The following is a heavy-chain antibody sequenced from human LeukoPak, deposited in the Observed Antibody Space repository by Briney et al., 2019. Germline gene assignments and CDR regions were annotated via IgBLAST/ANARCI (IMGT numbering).Heavy chain of an antibody. CDR2: INPNSGGT. V-gene: IGHV1-2*02. J-gene: IGHJ4*02. CDR3: ARIDILTGYYYFDY. Sequence: ASVKVSCKASGYTFTGYYMHWVRQAPGQGLEWMGWINPNSGGTNYAQKFQGRVTMTRDTSISTAYMELSRLRSDDTAVYYCARIDILTGYYYFDYWGQGTLVTVSS. CDR1: GYTFTGYY. D-gene: IGHD3-9*01.